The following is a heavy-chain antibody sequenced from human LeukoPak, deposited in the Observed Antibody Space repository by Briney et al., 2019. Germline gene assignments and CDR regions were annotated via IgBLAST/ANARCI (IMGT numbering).Heavy chain of an antibody. CDR3: AYSSSTFTWYFDY. J-gene: IGHJ4*02. Sequence: GGSLRLSCAASGFTFSSYAMSWVRQAPGKGLEWVSAISTSGDSTYYADSVKGRFTISRDNSKNTLYLQMNSLRAEDTAVYSCAYSSSTFTWYFDYWGQGTLDTVSS. CDR1: GFTFSSYA. V-gene: IGHV3-23*01. D-gene: IGHD2-2*01. CDR2: ISTSGDST.